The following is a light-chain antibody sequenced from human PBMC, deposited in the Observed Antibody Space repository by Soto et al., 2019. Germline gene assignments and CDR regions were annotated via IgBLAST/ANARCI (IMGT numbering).Light chain of an antibody. CDR3: SSYKLSTSLYV. CDR1: SSDVGGYNY. CDR2: EVS. Sequence: QSVLTQPASVSGSPGQSITISCTGTSSDVGGYNYVSWYQQHPGKAPKLMIYEVSNRPSGVSNRFSGSKSGNTASLTISGLQAEDDFYCYCSSYKLSTSLYVFATGI. V-gene: IGLV2-14*01. J-gene: IGLJ1*01.